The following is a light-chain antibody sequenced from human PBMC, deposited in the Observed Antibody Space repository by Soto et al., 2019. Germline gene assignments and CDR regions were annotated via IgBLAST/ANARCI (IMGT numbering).Light chain of an antibody. CDR1: QYINTR. V-gene: IGKV3-11*01. CDR3: HQRQSWPRT. CDR2: QTS. Sequence: EIVLTQSPATLSSFPGDRVTLSCRASQYINTRLAWYQHRPGQAPRLLIYQTSIRAAGIPARFSASGSGTDFTLTISYEQPEDFALYYCHQRQSWPRTFGQGTKVDI. J-gene: IGKJ1*01.